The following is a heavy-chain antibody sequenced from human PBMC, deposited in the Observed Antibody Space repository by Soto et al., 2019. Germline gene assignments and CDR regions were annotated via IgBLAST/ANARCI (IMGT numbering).Heavy chain of an antibody. Sequence: SETLSLTCTVSGGSISSSSYYWGWIRQPPGKGLEWIGSIYYSGSTYYNPSLKSRVTISVDTSKNQFSLKLSSVTAADTAVYYCARHSATVTDYFDYWGQGTLVTVS. V-gene: IGHV4-39*01. CDR1: GGSISSSSYY. CDR3: ARHSATVTDYFDY. D-gene: IGHD4-17*01. J-gene: IGHJ4*02. CDR2: IYYSGST.